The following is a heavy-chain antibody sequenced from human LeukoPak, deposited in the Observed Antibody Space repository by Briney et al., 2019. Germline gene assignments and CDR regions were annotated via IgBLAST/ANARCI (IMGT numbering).Heavy chain of an antibody. D-gene: IGHD6-13*01. V-gene: IGHV3-53*01. CDR1: GFTVSSNY. CDR2: SNSDTT. CDR3: ARLSLIGTWFSDS. Sequence: PGGSLRLSCIASGFTVSSNYTSWVRRAPGKGLEWVSLSNSDTTYHAEAVKGRFTISRDNAKNSLYLRMNSLRAEDTAMYYCARLSLIGTWFSDSWGQGTLVTVSS. J-gene: IGHJ4*02.